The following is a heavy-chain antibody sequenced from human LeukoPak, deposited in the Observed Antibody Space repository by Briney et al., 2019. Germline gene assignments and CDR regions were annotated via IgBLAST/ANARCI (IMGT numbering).Heavy chain of an antibody. J-gene: IGHJ3*01. CDR3: ARDLRITMIVANTGAFDL. CDR2: ISRSGSTK. D-gene: IGHD3-22*01. V-gene: IGHV3-11*04. Sequence: GSLRLSCAASGFTFSDYNMRWIRQAPGKGLEWVSSISRSGSTKYYADSVKGRFTISRDNAKNSLYLQMNSLRAEDTAVYYCARDLRITMIVANTGAFDLWGQGTMVTVSS. CDR1: GFTFSDYN.